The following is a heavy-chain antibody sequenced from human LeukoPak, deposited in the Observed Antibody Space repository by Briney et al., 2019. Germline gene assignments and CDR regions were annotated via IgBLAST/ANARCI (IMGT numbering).Heavy chain of an antibody. V-gene: IGHV3-30*12. Sequence: GGSLRLSCGASGFTFSNYGMLWVRQAPGKGLEWVAVISYDGSNKYYADSVKGRFTISRDNAKNSLYLQMNSLRAEDTAVYYCARDHRYFDWSKPLTYYYYYYMDVWGKGTTVTISS. CDR3: ARDHRYFDWSKPLTYYYYYYMDV. CDR1: GFTFSNYG. D-gene: IGHD3-9*01. CDR2: ISYDGSNK. J-gene: IGHJ6*03.